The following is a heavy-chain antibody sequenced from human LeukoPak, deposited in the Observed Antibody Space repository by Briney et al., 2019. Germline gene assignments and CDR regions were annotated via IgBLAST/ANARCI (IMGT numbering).Heavy chain of an antibody. Sequence: ASVKVSCKASGYTFTDYFMHWARQAPGQGLEWMGWIHSNSGGTHCAQRFQGRVTLTRDTSLSTAYMELSGLTSDDTAVYYCVRDVVMLPDARGYDHWGQGTLITVS. CDR2: IHSNSGGT. CDR3: VRDVVMLPDARGYDH. D-gene: IGHD2-2*01. V-gene: IGHV1-2*02. CDR1: GYTFTDYF. J-gene: IGHJ4*02.